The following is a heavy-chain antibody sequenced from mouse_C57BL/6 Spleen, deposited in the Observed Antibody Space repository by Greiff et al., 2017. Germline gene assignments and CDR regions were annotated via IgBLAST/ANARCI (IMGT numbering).Heavy chain of an antibody. CDR3: ARPGPWFAY. D-gene: IGHD4-1*01. CDR1: GFSLTSYG. V-gene: IGHV2-2*01. CDR2: IWSGGST. J-gene: IGHJ3*01. Sequence: QVQLKESGPGLVQPSQSLSITCTVSGFSLTSYGVHWVRQSPGKGLEWLGVIWSGGSTDYNAAFISRLSISKDNYKSQVFFKMNSLQADDTAIYYCARPGPWFAYWGQGTLVTVSA.